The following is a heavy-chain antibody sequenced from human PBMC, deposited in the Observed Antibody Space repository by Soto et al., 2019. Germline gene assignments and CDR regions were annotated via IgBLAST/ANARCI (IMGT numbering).Heavy chain of an antibody. CDR2: INSDGSST. Sequence: EVQLVESGGGLVQPGGSLRLSCAASGFTFSSYWMHWVHQAPGKGLVWVSRINSDGSSTSYADSVKGRFTISRDTAKNTLYPQMNSLRAEDTAVYYCARVYCSGGGCYHRDYWGQGTLVTVSS. V-gene: IGHV3-74*01. J-gene: IGHJ4*02. D-gene: IGHD2-15*01. CDR3: ARVYCSGGGCYHRDY. CDR1: GFTFSSYW.